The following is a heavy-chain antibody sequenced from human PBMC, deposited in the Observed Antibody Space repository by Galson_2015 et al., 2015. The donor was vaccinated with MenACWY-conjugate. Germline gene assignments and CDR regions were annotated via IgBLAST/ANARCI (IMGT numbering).Heavy chain of an antibody. CDR3: ARERAAFDAFDI. CDR1: GFTLSCCG. D-gene: IGHD3-3*02. CDR2: IWSNGINN. V-gene: IGHV3-33*01. Sequence: RLSCAASGFTLSCCGMHWVRQAPGKGLEWLAVIWSNGINNYYADSVRGRFTISRDDSRHSLLLHMNSLSVDDTAVYYCARERAAFDAFDIWGQGTMVTVSS. J-gene: IGHJ3*02.